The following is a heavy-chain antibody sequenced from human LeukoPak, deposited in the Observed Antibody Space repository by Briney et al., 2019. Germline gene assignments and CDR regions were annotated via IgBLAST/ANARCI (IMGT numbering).Heavy chain of an antibody. D-gene: IGHD3-10*01. V-gene: IGHV3-7*01. J-gene: IGHJ4*02. CDR1: GFTFRSYW. CDR3: ARDAESSTLIRGVMRLHPDFLDY. Sequence: GGSLRLSCAASGFTFRSYWMSWVRQAPGKGLEWVANIKADGSERYYVDSVKGRFTISRDNAKNSVYLQMTSLRAEGTALYYCARDAESSTLIRGVMRLHPDFLDYWGQGTLVTVSS. CDR2: IKADGSER.